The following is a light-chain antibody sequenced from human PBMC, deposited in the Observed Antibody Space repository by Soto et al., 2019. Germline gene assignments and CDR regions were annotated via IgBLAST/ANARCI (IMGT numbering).Light chain of an antibody. CDR1: QGVTSNY. J-gene: IGKJ5*01. V-gene: IGKV3-20*01. Sequence: EIVLTQSPGTLSLSPGERATLSCRASQGVTSNYLAWYQQRPGQAPRLLIYGASNRATGIPDRFSGGGSGTDSTLTISRLEPEDFAMYYCQQYGSSSPTTCGQGTRLE. CDR2: GAS. CDR3: QQYGSSSPTT.